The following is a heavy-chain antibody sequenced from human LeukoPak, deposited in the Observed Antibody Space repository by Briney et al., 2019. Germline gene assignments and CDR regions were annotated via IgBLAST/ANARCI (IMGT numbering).Heavy chain of an antibody. CDR3: ARDYRGLVRGVIGY. CDR1: GFTFSSYA. Sequence: GGSLRLSCAASGFTFSSYAMHWVRQAPGKGLEWVAVISYDGSNKYYADSVKGRFTISRDNSKNTLYLQMNSLRAEDTAVYYCARDYRGLVRGVIGYWGQGTLVTVSS. D-gene: IGHD3-10*01. V-gene: IGHV3-30*04. CDR2: ISYDGSNK. J-gene: IGHJ4*02.